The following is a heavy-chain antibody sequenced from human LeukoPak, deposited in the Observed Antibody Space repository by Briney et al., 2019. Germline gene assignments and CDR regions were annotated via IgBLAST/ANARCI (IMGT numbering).Heavy chain of an antibody. CDR3: AEGYSYGRYYFDY. CDR2: IIPIFGTA. CDR1: RGTFSSYA. V-gene: IGHV1-69*05. D-gene: IGHD5-18*01. J-gene: IGHJ4*02. Sequence: ASVKVSCKASRGTFSSYAISWVRQAPGQGLEWMGGIIPIFGTANYAQKFQGRVTITTDESTSTAYMELSSLRSEDTAVYYCAEGYSYGRYYFDYWGQGTLVTVSS.